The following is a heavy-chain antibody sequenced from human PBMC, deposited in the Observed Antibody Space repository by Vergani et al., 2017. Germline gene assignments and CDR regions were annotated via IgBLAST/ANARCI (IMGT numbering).Heavy chain of an antibody. CDR3: AEGGSGSYYFDY. Sequence: EVQLLESGGGLVQPGGSLRLSCAASGFTFSSYAMSWVRQAPGKGLEWVSAISGSGGSTYYADSVKGRFTISRDNSKNTLYLQMNSLRAEDTAVYYCAEGGSGSYYFDYWGQGTLVTVSS. D-gene: IGHD1-26*01. CDR1: GFTFSSYA. J-gene: IGHJ4*02. V-gene: IGHV3-23*01. CDR2: ISGSGGST.